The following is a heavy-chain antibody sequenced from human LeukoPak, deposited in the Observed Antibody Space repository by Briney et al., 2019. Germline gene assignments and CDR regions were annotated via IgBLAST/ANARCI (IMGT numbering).Heavy chain of an antibody. CDR1: RFTFSNYA. V-gene: IGHV3-21*01. J-gene: IGHJ4*02. Sequence: GGSPRLSCAASRFTFSNYAMNWVRQAPGKGLEWVSSISRSGRFTFYADSLKGRFTIFRDNANNLLYLQMNSLRAEDTALYYCATIAAGGLDSWGQGTLVTVSS. CDR2: ISRSGRFT. D-gene: IGHD6-13*01. CDR3: ATIAAGGLDS.